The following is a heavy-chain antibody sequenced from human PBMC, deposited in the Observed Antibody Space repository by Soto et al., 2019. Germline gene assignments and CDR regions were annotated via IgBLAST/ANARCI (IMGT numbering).Heavy chain of an antibody. CDR1: GFMFSAYW. CDR2: IHGDGGKI. J-gene: IGHJ4*02. D-gene: IGHD2-15*01. CDR3: ARVPSYCSGGSCYIDY. Sequence: PGGSLRLSCAASGFMFSAYWMSWVRQAPGKGLEWVANIHGDGGKIYYVDSAKGRSTISRDNAKRSLYLQMNSLRAEDTAVYYCARVPSYCSGGSCYIDYWGQGTLVTVSS. V-gene: IGHV3-7*01.